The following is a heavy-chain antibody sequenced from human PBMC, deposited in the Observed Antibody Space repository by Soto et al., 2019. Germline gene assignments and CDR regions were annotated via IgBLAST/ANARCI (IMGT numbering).Heavy chain of an antibody. J-gene: IGHJ3*02. CDR3: ARDQFLDAFDI. V-gene: IGHV3-30-3*01. CDR2: ISNDGSNK. CDR1: GFIFSSYS. D-gene: IGHD2-21*01. Sequence: QVQLVESGGGVVQPGRSLRLSCAASGFIFSSYSMHWVRQAPGKGLEWVAMISNDGSNKDYVDPVKGRFTISRDNSNNTLSLQMNSLRAEDTAVYYCARDQFLDAFDIWGQGTMVTVSS.